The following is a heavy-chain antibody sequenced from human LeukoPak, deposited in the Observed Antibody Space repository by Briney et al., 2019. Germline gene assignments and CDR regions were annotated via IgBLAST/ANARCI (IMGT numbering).Heavy chain of an antibody. J-gene: IGHJ4*02. CDR3: AHRRADSSSSGVGY. CDR2: IYWNDDK. CDR1: GFSLSTSGVG. Sequence: ESGPTLVKPTQTLTLTCTFSGFSLSTSGVGVGWIRQPPGKALEGLALIYWNDDKRYSPSLKSRLTITKDTSKNQVVLTMTNMDPVDTATYYCAHRRADSSSSGVGYWGQGTLVTVSS. V-gene: IGHV2-5*01. D-gene: IGHD6-6*01.